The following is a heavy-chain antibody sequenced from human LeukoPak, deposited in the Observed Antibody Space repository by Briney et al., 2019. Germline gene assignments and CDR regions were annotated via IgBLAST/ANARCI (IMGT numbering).Heavy chain of an antibody. V-gene: IGHV4-39*07. CDR2: NNYSGST. Sequence: SETLSLTCTVSGCSISSSSYYWGWIRQPPGKGLEWMGYNNYSGSTNYNPSCKSRVTISVDTSKNQYSLKLSSVTDADTAVYYCATGYCSGGSCYTYYYYNYMDVWGKETTVTVSS. CDR3: ATGYCSGGSCYTYYYYNYMDV. D-gene: IGHD2-15*01. J-gene: IGHJ6*03. CDR1: GCSISSSSYY.